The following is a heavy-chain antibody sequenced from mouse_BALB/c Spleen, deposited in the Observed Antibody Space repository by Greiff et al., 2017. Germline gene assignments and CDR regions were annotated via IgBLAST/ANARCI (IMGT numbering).Heavy chain of an antibody. D-gene: IGHD2-1*01. CDR1: GFTFSSYA. Sequence: EVQRVESGGGLVKPGGSLKLSCAASGFTFSSYAMSWVRQSPEKRLEWVAEISSGGSYTYYPDTVTGRFTISRDNAKNTLYLEMSSLRSEDTAMYYCARDGKRAMDYWGQGTSVTVSS. V-gene: IGHV5-9-4*01. CDR2: ISSGGSYT. CDR3: ARDGKRAMDY. J-gene: IGHJ4*01.